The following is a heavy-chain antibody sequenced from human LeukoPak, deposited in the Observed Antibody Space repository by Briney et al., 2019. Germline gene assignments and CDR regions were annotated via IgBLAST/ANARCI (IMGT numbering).Heavy chain of an antibody. D-gene: IGHD3-10*01. V-gene: IGHV4-61*02. J-gene: IGHJ4*02. CDR1: GGSISSGSYY. CDR2: IYTSGST. Sequence: SETLSLTCTVSGGSISSGSYYWSWIRQPAGKGLEWIGRIYTSGSTNYNPSLKSRVTISVDTSKNQFPLKLSSVTAADTAVYYCARELWFGELYRLAPLGYWGQGTLVTVSS. CDR3: ARELWFGELYRLAPLGY.